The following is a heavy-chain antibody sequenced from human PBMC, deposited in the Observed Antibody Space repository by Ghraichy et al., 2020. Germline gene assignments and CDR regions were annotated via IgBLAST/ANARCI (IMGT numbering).Heavy chain of an antibody. CDR2: IYYSGST. CDR3: ARLPDYEDYYYMDV. Sequence: SQTLSLTCTVSGGSISSSSYYWGWIRQPPGKGLEWIGSIYYSGSTYYNPSLKSRVTISVDTSKNQFSLKLSSVTAADTAVYYCARLPDYEDYYYMDVWGKGTTVTVSS. V-gene: IGHV4-39*01. J-gene: IGHJ6*03. D-gene: IGHD4-17*01. CDR1: GGSISSSSYY.